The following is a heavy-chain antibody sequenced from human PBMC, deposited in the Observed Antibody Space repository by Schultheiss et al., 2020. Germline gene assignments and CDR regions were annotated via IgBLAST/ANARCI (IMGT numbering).Heavy chain of an antibody. J-gene: IGHJ4*02. V-gene: IGHV3-48*03. CDR2: ISSSGSTI. CDR1: GGSISSSN. CDR3: TTQGMATTGRVDY. D-gene: IGHD5-24*01. Sequence: LSLTCTVSGGSISSSNWWSWVRQAPGKGLEWVSYISSSGSTIYYADSVKGRFTISRDNAKNSLYLQMNSLRAEDTAVYYCTTQGMATTGRVDYWGQGTLVTVSS.